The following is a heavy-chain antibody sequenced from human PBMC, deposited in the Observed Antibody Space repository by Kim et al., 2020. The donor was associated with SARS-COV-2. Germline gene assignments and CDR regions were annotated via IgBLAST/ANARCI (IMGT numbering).Heavy chain of an antibody. CDR1: GFSFSTYA. CDR2: VSGSGANT. V-gene: IGHV3-23*01. Sequence: GGSLRLSCAASGFSFSTYAMSWVRQAPGKGLEWVSIVSGSGANTYYADSVKGRFSISRDNTKNTLYLQMNSLRAENTAVYYCANQLGNSWSSEWGQGTL. CDR3: ANQLGNSWSSE. J-gene: IGHJ4*02. D-gene: IGHD6-13*01.